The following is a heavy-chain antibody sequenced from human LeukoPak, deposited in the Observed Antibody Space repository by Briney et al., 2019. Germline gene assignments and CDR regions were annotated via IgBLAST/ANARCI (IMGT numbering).Heavy chain of an antibody. CDR2: ISGSGGST. D-gene: IGHD4-11*01. Sequence: PGGSLRLSCAASGFTISSYAMSWVRQAPGKGLEWVSAISGSGGSTYYADSVKGRFTISRDNSKNTLYLQMNSLRAEDTAVYYCAKDIYSNYGNWFDPWGQGTLVTVSS. V-gene: IGHV3-23*01. J-gene: IGHJ5*02. CDR3: AKDIYSNYGNWFDP. CDR1: GFTISSYA.